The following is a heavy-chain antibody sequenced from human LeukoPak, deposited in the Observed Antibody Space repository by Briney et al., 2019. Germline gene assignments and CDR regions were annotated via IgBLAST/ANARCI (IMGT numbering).Heavy chain of an antibody. D-gene: IGHD5-18*01. J-gene: IGHJ4*02. V-gene: IGHV3-30*18. CDR1: GFTFSSYG. Sequence: PGRSLRLSCAASGFTFSSYGMHWVRQAPGKGLEWVALISYDGSNKYYADSVKGRFTISRDNSKNTLYLQMNSLRAEDTAVYYCAKDEQLWYLHYWGQGTLVTVSS. CDR2: ISYDGSNK. CDR3: AKDEQLWYLHY.